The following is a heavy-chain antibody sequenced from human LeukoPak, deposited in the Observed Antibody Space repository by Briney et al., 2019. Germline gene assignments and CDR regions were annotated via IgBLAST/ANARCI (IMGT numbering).Heavy chain of an antibody. CDR1: GYTFTTSA. CDR3: ARDQSLGSYPDY. CDR2: INAGSGDT. J-gene: IGHJ4*02. D-gene: IGHD3-10*01. Sequence: ASVKVSCKASGYTFTTSAMHWVRQARGQRLEWMGWINAGSGDTKYSQKFQGGVTFTRDTSASTAYMALSSLRFEDTAVYFCARDQSLGSYPDYWGQGTLVTVSS. V-gene: IGHV1-3*01.